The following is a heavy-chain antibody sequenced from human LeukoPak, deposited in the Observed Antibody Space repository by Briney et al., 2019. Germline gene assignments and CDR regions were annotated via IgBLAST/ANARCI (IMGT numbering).Heavy chain of an antibody. D-gene: IGHD2-2*01. CDR3: AKDSFSSR. CDR1: GFTFSSDS. Sequence: PGGSLRLSCAASGFTFSSDSMTWVRQAPGKGLEWVSTISGSGVSTFYADSVKGRFTISRDNSKNTLYLHMNSLSAEDTAVYYWAKDSFSSRWGQGTLVTVSS. J-gene: IGHJ4*02. V-gene: IGHV3-23*01. CDR2: ISGSGVST.